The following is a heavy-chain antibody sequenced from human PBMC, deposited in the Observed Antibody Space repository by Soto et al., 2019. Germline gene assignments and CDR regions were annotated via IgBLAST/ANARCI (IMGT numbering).Heavy chain of an antibody. CDR3: VRDQDSRGYSVFNL. Sequence: GGSLRLSCVASGFTLSSYWMHWVRQAPGKGLVWVSHINNDGSNTTYADSVKGRFTISRDNARNTLYLQLNSLRADDTAVYFCVRDQDSRGYSVFNLWGQGAQVTVSS. J-gene: IGHJ5*02. CDR1: GFTLSSYW. V-gene: IGHV3-74*01. CDR2: INNDGSNT. D-gene: IGHD3-22*01.